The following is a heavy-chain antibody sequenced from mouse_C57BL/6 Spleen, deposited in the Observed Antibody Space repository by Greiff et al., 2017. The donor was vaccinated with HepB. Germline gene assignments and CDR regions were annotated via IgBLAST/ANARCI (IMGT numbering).Heavy chain of an antibody. V-gene: IGHV5-4*01. CDR2: ISDGGSYT. CDR3: ARDSPYGSSPWFAY. Sequence: EVKVEESGGGLVKPGGSLKLSCAASGFTFSSYAMSWVRQTPEKRLEWVATISDGGSYTYYPDNVKGRFTISRDNAKNNLYLQMSHLKSEDTAMYYCARDSPYGSSPWFAYWGQGTLVTVSA. J-gene: IGHJ3*01. D-gene: IGHD1-1*01. CDR1: GFTFSSYA.